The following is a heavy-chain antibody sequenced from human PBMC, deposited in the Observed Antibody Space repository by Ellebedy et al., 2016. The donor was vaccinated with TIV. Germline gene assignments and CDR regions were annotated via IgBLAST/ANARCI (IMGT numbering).Heavy chain of an antibody. D-gene: IGHD4-17*01. CDR1: GFTFSSYG. J-gene: IGHJ4*02. CDR3: AKSPRPSTVTYFDH. V-gene: IGHV3-30*02. Sequence: GESLKISXAASGFTFSSYGMHWVRQAPGKGLEWVAFISYEGSNKHYADSVRGRFTISRDNFKNTLFLQLNSLRPEDTAVFYCAKSPRPSTVTYFDHWGQGTLVTVSS. CDR2: ISYEGSNK.